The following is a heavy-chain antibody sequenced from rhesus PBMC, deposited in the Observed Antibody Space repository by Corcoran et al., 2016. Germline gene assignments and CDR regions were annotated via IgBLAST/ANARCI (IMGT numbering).Heavy chain of an antibody. CDR3: LRGPYTSPFDY. J-gene: IGHJ4*01. Sequence: QLQLQESGPGLVKPSETLSLTCAVSGGSVSTYYWSWIRQPPGQGLEWIGDISGNIESANYNPSLKSRVTISTDASKYQFSLRLTSVTAADTAVYYCLRGPYTSPFDYWGQGVLVTVSS. V-gene: IGHV4-173*01. CDR2: ISGNIESA. D-gene: IGHD6-13*01. CDR1: GGSVSTYY.